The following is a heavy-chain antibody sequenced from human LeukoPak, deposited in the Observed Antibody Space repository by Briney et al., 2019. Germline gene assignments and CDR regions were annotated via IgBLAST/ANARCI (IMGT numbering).Heavy chain of an antibody. CDR3: ARPGYSSSPDDAFDI. V-gene: IGHV4-39*01. J-gene: IGHJ3*02. CDR1: GGSISSGSYY. Sequence: SETLSLTCTVSGGSISSGSYYWGWIRQPPGKGLEWIGSIYYSGSTYYNPSLKSRVTISVDTSKNQFSLKLSSVTAADTAVYYCARPGYSSSPDDAFDIWGQGTMVTVSS. D-gene: IGHD6-6*01. CDR2: IYYSGST.